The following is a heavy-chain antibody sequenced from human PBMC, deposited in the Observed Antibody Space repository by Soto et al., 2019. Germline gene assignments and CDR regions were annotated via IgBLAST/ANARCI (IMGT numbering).Heavy chain of an antibody. V-gene: IGHV3-48*02. D-gene: IGHD3-3*01. Sequence: LRLSCAASGFTFSSYSMNWVRQAPGKGLEWVSYISSSSSTIYYADSVKGRFTISRDNAKNSLYLQMNSLRDEDTAVYYCAINSYYDFWSGYYSRYFDYWGQGTLVTVSS. CDR2: ISSSSSTI. CDR3: AINSYYDFWSGYYSRYFDY. J-gene: IGHJ4*02. CDR1: GFTFSSYS.